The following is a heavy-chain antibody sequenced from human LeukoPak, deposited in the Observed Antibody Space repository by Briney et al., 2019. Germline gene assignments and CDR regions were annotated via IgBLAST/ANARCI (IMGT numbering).Heavy chain of an antibody. D-gene: IGHD3-22*01. CDR2: INHSGST. Sequence: PSETLSLTCAVYGGSFSGYYWSWIRQPPGKGLEWIGEINHSGSTNYNPSLKSRVTISVDTSKNQFSLKLSSVTAADTAVYYCARGSIGYYDSSGSPHAFDIWGQGTMVTVSS. J-gene: IGHJ3*02. CDR3: ARGSIGYYDSSGSPHAFDI. V-gene: IGHV4-34*01. CDR1: GGSFSGYY.